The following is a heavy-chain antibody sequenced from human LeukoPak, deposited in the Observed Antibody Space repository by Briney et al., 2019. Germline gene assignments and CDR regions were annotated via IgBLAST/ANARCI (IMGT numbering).Heavy chain of an antibody. CDR2: IYYRGTT. J-gene: IGHJ4*02. CDR3: AGVFSGRRPFEL. Sequence: SESLSLTCTVSGGSINDYYWNWLRQPPGKGLEWIGFIYYRGTTNNNPSLKSRVTTSIDTSKKQFSLNLSSVTAADTAIYYCAGVFSGRRPFELWGQGILVTVSS. D-gene: IGHD3-10*01. V-gene: IGHV4-59*03. CDR1: GGSINDYY.